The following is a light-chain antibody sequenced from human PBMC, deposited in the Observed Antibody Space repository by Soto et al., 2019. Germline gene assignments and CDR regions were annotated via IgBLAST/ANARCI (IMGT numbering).Light chain of an antibody. V-gene: IGKV3-20*01. J-gene: IGKJ1*01. CDR1: QSVSTSF. Sequence: EIVLTQSPGTLSLYPGKRATLSCRASQSVSTSFLAWYQHKPAQAPRLLIYAASSRATGIPDRFSGGGSGTDFTLTISRLEPEDFAVYYCQQYAGSPWTFGQGTKVDIK. CDR3: QQYAGSPWT. CDR2: AAS.